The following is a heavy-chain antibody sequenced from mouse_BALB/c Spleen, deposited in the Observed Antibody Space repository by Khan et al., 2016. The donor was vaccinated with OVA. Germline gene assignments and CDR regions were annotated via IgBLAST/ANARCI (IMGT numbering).Heavy chain of an antibody. CDR1: GYTFTNYV. CDR2: INSYTGEP. V-gene: IGHV9-3-1*01. D-gene: IGHD6-1*01. CDR3: VRCHGGY. Sequence: QIQLVQSGPELKKPGETVKISCKASGYTFTNYVMNWVKQSPGKGLKWMGWINSYTGEPTFADDFKGRFAFSLETSASTAFLQINSLKNEDTAEYFCVRCHGGYWGQGSTLTVSS. J-gene: IGHJ2*01.